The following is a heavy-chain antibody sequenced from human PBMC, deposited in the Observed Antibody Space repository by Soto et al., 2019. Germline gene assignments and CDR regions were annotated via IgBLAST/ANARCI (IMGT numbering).Heavy chain of an antibody. CDR1: GGSINSGDYY. D-gene: IGHD3-10*01. J-gene: IGHJ3*02. CDR2: IYYSGST. CDR3: ASKFGELLADAFDM. Sequence: PSETLSLTCTVSGGSINSGDYYWSWIRQHPGKGLEWIGYIYYSGSTYYNPSLKSRVTISVDTSKNQFSLKLSSVTAADTAVYYCASKFGELLADAFDMWGQGTTVTVSS. V-gene: IGHV4-31*03.